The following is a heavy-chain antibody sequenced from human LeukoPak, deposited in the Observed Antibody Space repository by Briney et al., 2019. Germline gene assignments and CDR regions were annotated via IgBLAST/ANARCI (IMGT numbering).Heavy chain of an antibody. J-gene: IGHJ4*02. CDR2: ISYDGSNK. D-gene: IGHD4-17*01. V-gene: IGHV3-30-3*01. CDR1: GFTFSSYA. Sequence: GRSLRLSCAASGFTFSSYAMHWVRQAPGKGLEWVAVISYDGSNKYYADSVNGRFTISRDNSKNTLYLQMNSLRAEDTAVYYCARGDYGDFLPDYWGQGTLVTVSS. CDR3: ARGDYGDFLPDY.